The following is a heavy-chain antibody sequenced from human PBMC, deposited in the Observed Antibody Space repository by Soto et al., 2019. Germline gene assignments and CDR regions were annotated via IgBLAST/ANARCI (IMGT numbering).Heavy chain of an antibody. D-gene: IGHD1-26*01. CDR3: ARLTVVSTYFFDY. CDR2: VFQIGST. CDR1: GDSISSGGYS. V-gene: IGHV4-30-2*01. Sequence: SETLSLTCAVSGDSISSGGYSWSWIRQPPGKGLEWIGYVFQIGSTSYNPSLKSRVSISVDTSKNQFSLDLKSVTATDTAVYFCARLTVVSTYFFDYWGQGALVTVS. J-gene: IGHJ4*02.